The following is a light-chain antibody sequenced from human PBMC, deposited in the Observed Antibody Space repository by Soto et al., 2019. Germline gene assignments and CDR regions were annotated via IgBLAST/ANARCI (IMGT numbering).Light chain of an antibody. CDR2: KAS. CDR1: QSISSW. V-gene: IGKV1-5*03. CDR3: QQYNSYPYT. Sequence: DIKMAQSPSTLSASVGDRVTITCRASQSISSWLAWYQQKPGKAPKLLIYKASSLESGVPSRFRGSGSGTEFPLPISSLQPDDFATYYCQQYNSYPYTFGQGNKLEIK. J-gene: IGKJ2*01.